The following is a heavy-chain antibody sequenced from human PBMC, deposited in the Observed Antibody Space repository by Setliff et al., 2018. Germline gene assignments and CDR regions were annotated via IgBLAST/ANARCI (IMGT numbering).Heavy chain of an antibody. CDR2: IKRDGSER. D-gene: IGHD3-3*01. CDR1: GFSFSSFW. V-gene: IGHV3-7*03. J-gene: IGHJ6*03. CDR3: TPRIRITIFGVGGGHYYYYYMDV. Sequence: GGSLRLSCAASGFSFSSFWMTWVRQAPGKGLEWVANIKRDGSERYYVGSVRGRFTISRDNAKNSVYLQMNDLRAEDTAMYYCTPRIRITIFGVGGGHYYYYYMDVWGKGTTVTVSS.